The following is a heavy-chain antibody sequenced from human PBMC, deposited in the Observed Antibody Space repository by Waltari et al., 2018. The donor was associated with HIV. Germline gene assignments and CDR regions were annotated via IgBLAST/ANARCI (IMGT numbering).Heavy chain of an antibody. CDR1: GFTASSHH. J-gene: IGHJ3*02. CDR2: MYSGGTT. CDR3: ARVDRAGTTSGWDVFDI. D-gene: IGHD1-1*01. Sequence: EVQLVESGGGLVRPGGSLRLYCAASGFTASSHHMGWVRQTPGKGLEYVSVMYSGGTTHYADSVNGRFTISRDSSKSALYLQMNTLRAEDTALYYCARVDRAGTTSGWDVFDIWGQGTMVTVSS. V-gene: IGHV3-66*01.